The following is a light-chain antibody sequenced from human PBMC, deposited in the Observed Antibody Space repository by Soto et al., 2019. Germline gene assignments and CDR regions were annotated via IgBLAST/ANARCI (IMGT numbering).Light chain of an antibody. J-gene: IGLJ2*01. Sequence: QSVLTQPPSVSGAPGQRVTISCTGSSSNIGAGYDVHWYQQLPGTAPKLLIYGNSNRPSGVPDRFSGSKSGTSASLAITGLQAEDEADYYCQSYDSSLSAYVVFGGGTPLTVL. CDR2: GNS. CDR3: QSYDSSLSAYVV. CDR1: SSNIGAGYD. V-gene: IGLV1-40*01.